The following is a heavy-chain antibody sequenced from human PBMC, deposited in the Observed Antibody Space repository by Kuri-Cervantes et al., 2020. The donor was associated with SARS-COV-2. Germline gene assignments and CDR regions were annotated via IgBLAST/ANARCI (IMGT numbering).Heavy chain of an antibody. CDR2: INPNSGGT. J-gene: IGHJ4*02. Sequence: ASVKVSCKASGYIFTDYYMHWVRQAPGQELGWMGRINPNSGGTNYAQKFQGRVTMTRDTSISTAYMELSSLRSEDTAVYCCARDPTPYYDFWSGSYYFDYWGQGTLVTVSS. CDR3: ARDPTPYYDFWSGSYYFDY. V-gene: IGHV1/OR15-1*04. CDR1: GYIFTDYY. D-gene: IGHD3-3*01.